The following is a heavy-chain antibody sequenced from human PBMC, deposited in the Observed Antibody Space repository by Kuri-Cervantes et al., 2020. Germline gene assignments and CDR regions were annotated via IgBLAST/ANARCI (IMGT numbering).Heavy chain of an antibody. CDR1: GFTVSSNY. V-gene: IGHV3-66*01. J-gene: IGHJ6*02. Sequence: GESLKISCAASGFTVSSNYMSWVRQAPGKGLEWVSVIYSGGSTYYADSVKGRFTISRDNAKNSLYLQMNSLRDEDTAVYYCARDHITMIVVVSYYYYYGMDVWGQGTTVTVSS. CDR3: ARDHITMIVVVSYYYYYGMDV. CDR2: IYSGGST. D-gene: IGHD3-22*01.